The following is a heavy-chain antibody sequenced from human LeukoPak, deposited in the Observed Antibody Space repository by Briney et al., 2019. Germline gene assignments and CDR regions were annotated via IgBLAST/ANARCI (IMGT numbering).Heavy chain of an antibody. D-gene: IGHD3-3*01. CDR2: IYYSGST. J-gene: IGHJ4*02. Sequence: PSETLSLTCTVAGGSISSYYWSWIRQPPGKGLEWIGYIYYSGSTNYNPSLKSRVTISVDTSKNQFSLKLSSVTAADTAVYYCARDAGPLRFLEWLSFDYWGQGTLVTVSS. CDR1: GGSISSYY. V-gene: IGHV4-59*01. CDR3: ARDAGPLRFLEWLSFDY.